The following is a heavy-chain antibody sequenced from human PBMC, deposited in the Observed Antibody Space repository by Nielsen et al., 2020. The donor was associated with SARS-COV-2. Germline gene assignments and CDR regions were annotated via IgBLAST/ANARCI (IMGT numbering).Heavy chain of an antibody. D-gene: IGHD6-19*01. V-gene: IGHV3-33*01. Sequence: LKISCAASGFTFRNHGMHWVRQAPGRGLEWVAIIAYDGSKQSSADSMKGRFTVSRDNSKNMLYLQIDSLRVEDTAVYYCARDMDTSGWFSWFDPWGQGTLVTVSS. J-gene: IGHJ5*02. CDR1: GFTFRNHG. CDR2: IAYDGSKQ. CDR3: ARDMDTSGWFSWFDP.